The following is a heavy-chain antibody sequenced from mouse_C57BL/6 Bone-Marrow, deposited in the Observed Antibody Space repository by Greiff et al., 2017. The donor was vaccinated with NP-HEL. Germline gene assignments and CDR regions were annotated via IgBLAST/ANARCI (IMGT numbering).Heavy chain of an antibody. V-gene: IGHV1-72*01. CDR2: IDPNSGGT. CDR1: GYTFTSYW. D-gene: IGHD1-1*01. Sequence: QVQLKQPGAELVKPGASVKLSCKASGYTFTSYWMHWVKQRPGRGLEWIGRIDPNSGGTKYNEKFKSKATLTVDKPSSTAYMQLSSLTSEDSAVYYCAALYYYGTSYFDVWGTGTTVTVSS. CDR3: AALYYYGTSYFDV. J-gene: IGHJ1*03.